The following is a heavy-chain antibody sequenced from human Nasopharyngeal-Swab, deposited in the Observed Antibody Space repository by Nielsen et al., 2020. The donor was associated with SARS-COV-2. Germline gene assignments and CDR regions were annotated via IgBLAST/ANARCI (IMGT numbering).Heavy chain of an antibody. J-gene: IGHJ4*02. D-gene: IGHD4-17*01. CDR1: GFTVSSNY. Sequence: GESLKISCAASGFTVSSNYMSWVRQAPGKGLEWVSVIYSGGSTYYADPVKGRFTISRDNSKNTLYLQMNSLRAEDTAVYYCATTVTTTGFDYWGQGTLITVSS. CDR2: IYSGGST. CDR3: ATTVTTTGFDY. V-gene: IGHV3-53*01.